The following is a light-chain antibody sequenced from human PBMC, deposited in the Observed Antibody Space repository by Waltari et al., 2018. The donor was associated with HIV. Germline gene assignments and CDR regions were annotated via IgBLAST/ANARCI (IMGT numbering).Light chain of an antibody. V-gene: IGLV2-14*01. Sequence: SALTQSASVSVSPGQSVTIACTGTSSDFYPTNLLSWYQQHPGRAPPRIIFGVNYRPSGISSRFSASKSGDTASLTISGLQSGDEADYYCTTYTATDSLLIGSGTKLTVL. CDR2: GVN. J-gene: IGLJ2*01. CDR1: SSDFYPTNL. CDR3: TTYTATDSLL.